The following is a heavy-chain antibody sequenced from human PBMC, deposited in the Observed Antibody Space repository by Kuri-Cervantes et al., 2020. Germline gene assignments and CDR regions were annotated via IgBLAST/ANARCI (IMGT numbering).Heavy chain of an antibody. Sequence: SVKVSCKASGGTFSSYAISWVRQAPGQGLEWMGGIIPIFGTANHAQKFQGRVTITTDESTSTAYMELSSLRSEDTAVYYCARVGYSYGQRVHYYYYMDVWGKGTTVTVSS. D-gene: IGHD5-18*01. J-gene: IGHJ6*03. CDR1: GGTFSSYA. CDR3: ARVGYSYGQRVHYYYYMDV. V-gene: IGHV1-69*05. CDR2: IIPIFGTA.